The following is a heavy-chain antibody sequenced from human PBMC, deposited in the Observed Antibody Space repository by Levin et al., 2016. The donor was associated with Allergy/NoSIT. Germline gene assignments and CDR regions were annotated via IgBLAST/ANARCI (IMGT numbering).Heavy chain of an antibody. D-gene: IGHD2-21*01. CDR1: GYIFTDYF. CDR2: IDPHNGGT. CDR3: ARRRTFVVDSFCKFGLDV. J-gene: IGHJ6*02. V-gene: IGHV1-2*02. Sequence: ASVKVSCKASGYIFTDYFIYWVRQAPEEGLECMGWIDPHNGGTNFAQQFQGRVTLMRDTSISTAYMELSSLTSDDTALYYCARRRTFVVDSFCKFGLDVWGQGTKVTVAS.